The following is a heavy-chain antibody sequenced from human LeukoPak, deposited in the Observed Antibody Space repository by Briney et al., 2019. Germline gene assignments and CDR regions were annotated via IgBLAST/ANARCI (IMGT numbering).Heavy chain of an antibody. CDR3: ARGYSGSFSFDY. Sequence: PSETLSLTCTVSGGSISSGSYYWSWIRQPAGKGLEWIGRMYSSGSTNYNPSLKSRVTISVDTSKNQFSLKLSSVTAADTAVYYCARGYSGSFSFDYWGQGTLVTVSS. CDR1: GGSISSGSYY. D-gene: IGHD1-26*01. J-gene: IGHJ4*02. V-gene: IGHV4-61*02. CDR2: MYSSGST.